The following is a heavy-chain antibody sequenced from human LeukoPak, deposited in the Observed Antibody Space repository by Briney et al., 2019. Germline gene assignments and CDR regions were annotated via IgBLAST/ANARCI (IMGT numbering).Heavy chain of an antibody. CDR3: ATAGEEYQNWFDP. J-gene: IGHJ5*02. CDR2: ISNSGSNI. V-gene: IGHV3-11*04. D-gene: IGHD2-2*01. CDR1: GFTFSDYY. Sequence: GGSLRLSCAASGFTFSDYYMSYIRQAPGKGLEWISSISNSGSNIYYADSVKGRFTISRDNAKNSLYLQMNSLRAEDTAVYYCATAGEEYQNWFDPWGQGTLVTVSS.